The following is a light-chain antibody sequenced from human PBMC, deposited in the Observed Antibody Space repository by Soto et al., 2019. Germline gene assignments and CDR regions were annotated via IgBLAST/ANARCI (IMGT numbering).Light chain of an antibody. CDR3: QAWDSSTSIVV. Sequence: SYELTQPPSVSVSPGQTASITCSGDKSGDKYACWYQQKPGQSPVLVIYQDSKRPSGIPERFSGSNSGNTATLTISGTQAMDEADYYCQAWDSSTSIVVFGGGTQLTVL. CDR1: KSGDKY. V-gene: IGLV3-1*01. CDR2: QDS. J-gene: IGLJ2*01.